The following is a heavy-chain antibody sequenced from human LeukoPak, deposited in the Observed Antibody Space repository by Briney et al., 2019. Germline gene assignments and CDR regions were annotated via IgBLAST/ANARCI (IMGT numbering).Heavy chain of an antibody. J-gene: IGHJ5*02. V-gene: IGHV3-7*03. CDR2: IKQDGNEK. Sequence: GGSLRLSCVASGFTFSSYWMSWVRQAPGKGLEWVANIKQDGNEKYYVDSVKGRFTISRDNAKNSLYLQMNSLRAEDTAVYYCARNCGGDCSWGQGTLVTVSS. CDR3: ARNCGGDCS. D-gene: IGHD2-21*02. CDR1: GFTFSSYW.